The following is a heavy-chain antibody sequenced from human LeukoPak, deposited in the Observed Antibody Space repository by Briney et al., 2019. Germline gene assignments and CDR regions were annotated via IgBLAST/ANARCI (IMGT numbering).Heavy chain of an antibody. J-gene: IGHJ4*02. CDR2: ISVRSNYI. D-gene: IGHD3-22*01. V-gene: IGHV3-21*01. Sequence: GGSLRLSCAASGYTCGSDSINWVREAPGKGLEWVSSISVRSNYIYYADSVRGRFRISRDDARDSLYLQMNSLRAEDTAVYYCVRLRRNSDTSGFYYYYDFWGQGTLVTVSS. CDR3: VRLRRNSDTSGFYYYYDF. CDR1: GYTCGSDS.